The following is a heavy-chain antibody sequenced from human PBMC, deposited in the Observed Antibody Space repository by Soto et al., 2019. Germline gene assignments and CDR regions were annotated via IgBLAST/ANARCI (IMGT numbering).Heavy chain of an antibody. D-gene: IGHD2-8*01. CDR1: GYTFTAYF. J-gene: IGHJ4*02. Sequence: ASVKVSCKASGYTFTAYFIHGVRQAPGQGLEWLGWINPNSGGTKFAEKFHGRLTITGDASIDTVYMDLSILKSDDTAVYYCAKEMVRGGIRPHFDNWGQGTLVTVSS. V-gene: IGHV1-2*02. CDR3: AKEMVRGGIRPHFDN. CDR2: INPNSGGT.